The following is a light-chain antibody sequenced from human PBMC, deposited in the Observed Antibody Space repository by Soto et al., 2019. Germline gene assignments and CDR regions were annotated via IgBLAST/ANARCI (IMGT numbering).Light chain of an antibody. V-gene: IGKV1-6*01. CDR3: LLDFRYFWA. CDR1: QAIRTA. Sequence: AIQLTQSPSSLYASVGDRVTITCRASQAIRTALGWYQQKPGKVPKLLIYAASILHSGVPSRFSGSGSGTAFTLTISSLQPEDFATYYCLLDFRYFWAFGQGTKVEIK. CDR2: AAS. J-gene: IGKJ1*01.